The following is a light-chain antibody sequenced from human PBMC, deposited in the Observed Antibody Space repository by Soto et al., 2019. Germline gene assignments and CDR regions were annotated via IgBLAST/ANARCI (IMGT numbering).Light chain of an antibody. Sequence: DIQMTQSPSSLSASVGDRVTVTCRASQSISNYLHWYQQKPGETPKLLIYAAFSLQSEVPSRFSGSGSGTDFNLTISSLQPEDFATYYCQQSYNSPRTFGQGTKVEIK. CDR3: QQSYNSPRT. J-gene: IGKJ1*01. CDR2: AAF. CDR1: QSISNY. V-gene: IGKV1-39*01.